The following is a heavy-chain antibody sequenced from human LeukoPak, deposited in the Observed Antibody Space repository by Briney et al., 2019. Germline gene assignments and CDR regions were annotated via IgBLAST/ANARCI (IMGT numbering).Heavy chain of an antibody. Sequence: PSETLSLTCTFSDGDIYTSPYYWGWIRQPPGKGLEWIGYMYNSGTPNYSPSLKSRVTMSADTSKNQFSLNLSSVTAADTAVYYCARVPAAGTGPDSWGQGTLVTVSS. CDR2: MYNSGTP. CDR1: DGDIYTSPYY. J-gene: IGHJ4*02. CDR3: ARVPAAGTGPDS. D-gene: IGHD6-13*01. V-gene: IGHV4-61*05.